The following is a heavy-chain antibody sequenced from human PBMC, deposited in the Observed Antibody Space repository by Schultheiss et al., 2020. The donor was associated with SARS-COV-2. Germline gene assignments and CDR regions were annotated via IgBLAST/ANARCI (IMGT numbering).Heavy chain of an antibody. CDR3: ARDLHAYGVDAFDI. CDR1: GFTFSSYS. D-gene: IGHD4-17*01. J-gene: IGHJ3*02. V-gene: IGHV3-7*03. CDR2: IKQDGSEK. Sequence: GGSLRLSCAASGFTFSSYSMNWVRQAPGKGLEWVANIKQDGSEKYYVDSVKGRFTISRDNAKNSLYLQMNSLRAEDTAVYYCARDLHAYGVDAFDIWGQGTMVTVSS.